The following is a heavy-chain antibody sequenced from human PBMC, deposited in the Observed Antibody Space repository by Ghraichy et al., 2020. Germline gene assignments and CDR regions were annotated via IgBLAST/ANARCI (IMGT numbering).Heavy chain of an antibody. CDR3: ASIERVVVAATPFYYYGMDV. CDR2: IYYSGST. CDR1: GGSISSSSYY. Sequence: SQTLSLTCTVSGGSISSSSYYWGWIRPPPGKGLEWIGSIYYSGSTYYNPSLKSRVTISVDTSKNQFSLKLSSVTAADTAVYYCASIERVVVAATPFYYYGMDVWGQGTTVTVSS. V-gene: IGHV4-39*01. J-gene: IGHJ6*02. D-gene: IGHD2-15*01.